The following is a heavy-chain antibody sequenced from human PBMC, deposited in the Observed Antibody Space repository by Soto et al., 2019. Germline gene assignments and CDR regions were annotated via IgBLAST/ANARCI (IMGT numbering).Heavy chain of an antibody. J-gene: IGHJ6*02. CDR1: GFTFSSYD. CDR2: IGTAGDT. Sequence: SLRLSCVASGFTFSSYDMHWVRQGTGKGLEWVSAIGTAGDTYYPGSVKGRFTISRENAKNSLFLQMNSLRVGDTAVYYCARDRPRGGGMDVWGQGTTVTSP. CDR3: ARDRPRGGGMDV. V-gene: IGHV3-13*01.